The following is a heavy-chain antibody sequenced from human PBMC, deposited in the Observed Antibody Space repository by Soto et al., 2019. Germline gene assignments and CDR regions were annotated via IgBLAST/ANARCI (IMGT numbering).Heavy chain of an antibody. Sequence: LSLTCTVSGGSISSYYWSWIRQPPGKGLEWIGYIYYSGSTNYNPSLKSRVTISVDTSKNQFSLKLSSVTAADTAVYYCARQGFYGGDYWGQGTLVTVSS. D-gene: IGHD3-16*01. J-gene: IGHJ4*02. CDR2: IYYSGST. CDR1: GGSISSYY. CDR3: ARQGFYGGDY. V-gene: IGHV4-59*08.